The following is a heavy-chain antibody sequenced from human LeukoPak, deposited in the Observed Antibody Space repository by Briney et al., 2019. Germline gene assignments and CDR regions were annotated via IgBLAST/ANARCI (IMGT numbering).Heavy chain of an antibody. CDR2: INWNGGST. V-gene: IGHV3-20*04. Sequence: PGGSLRLSCAASGFTFSNYGMSWVRQAPGKGLEWVSGINWNGGSTGYADSVKGRFTISRDNAKNSLYLQMNSLRAEDTALYYCARGGYCSGGSCYPNWFDPWGQGTLVTVSS. J-gene: IGHJ5*02. CDR1: GFTFSNYG. CDR3: ARGGYCSGGSCYPNWFDP. D-gene: IGHD2-15*01.